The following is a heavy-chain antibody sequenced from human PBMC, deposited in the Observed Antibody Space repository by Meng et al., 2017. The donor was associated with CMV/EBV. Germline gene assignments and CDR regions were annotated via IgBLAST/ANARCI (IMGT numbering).Heavy chain of an antibody. J-gene: IGHJ6*02. CDR1: GYTFTGYY. CDR2: INPNSGGT. D-gene: IGHD3-3*01. V-gene: IGHV1-2*02. CDR3: ARMGYYTIFGNYYGMDV. Sequence: ASVKVSCKASGYTFTGYYMHWVRQAPGQGLEWMGWINPNSGGTNYAQKFQGRVTMTRDTSISTAYMELSRLRSDDTAVYYCARMGYYTIFGNYYGMDVWGQGTTVTVSS.